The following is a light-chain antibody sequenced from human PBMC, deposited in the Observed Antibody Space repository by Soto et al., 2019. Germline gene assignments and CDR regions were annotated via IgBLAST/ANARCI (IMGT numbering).Light chain of an antibody. CDR3: QQANSFPFT. CDR1: QIINKW. V-gene: IGKV1-12*02. J-gene: IGKJ3*01. CDR2: AAS. Sequence: DIQMTQSPSSVSESVGDRVTITCRASQIINKWLAWYQQKPGKAPTLLIYAASTLQSVVPSRFSGSGSGSDFTLTISSLQPEDFATYYCQQANSFPFTFGPGTKVAIK.